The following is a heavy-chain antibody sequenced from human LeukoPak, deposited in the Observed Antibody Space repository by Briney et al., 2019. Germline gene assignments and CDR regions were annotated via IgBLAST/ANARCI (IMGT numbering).Heavy chain of an antibody. D-gene: IGHD4-17*01. CDR2: IYYSGST. Sequence: SETLSLTCTVSGGSISRSSYYWGWIRQPPGKGLEWIGSIYYSGSTYYNPSLKSRVTISVDTSKNQFSLKLSSVTAADTAVYYCARLSTVTTSFDYWGQGTLVTVSS. V-gene: IGHV4-39*07. J-gene: IGHJ4*02. CDR1: GGSISRSSYY. CDR3: ARLSTVTTSFDY.